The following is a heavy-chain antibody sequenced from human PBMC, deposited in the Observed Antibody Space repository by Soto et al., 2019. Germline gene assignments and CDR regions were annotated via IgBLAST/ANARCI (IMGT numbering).Heavy chain of an antibody. V-gene: IGHV5-51*01. Sequence: GESLKISCKGSGYSFTSYWIGWVRQMPGKGLEWMGIIYPGDSDTRYSPSFQGQVTISADTSISTAYLQWTSLKASDTAMFYCARSRRGAYSSGWYSPSGYYNYGIDVWGQGTKVTVSS. CDR2: IYPGDSDT. CDR1: GYSFTSYW. J-gene: IGHJ6*02. D-gene: IGHD6-19*01. CDR3: ARSRRGAYSSGWYSPSGYYNYGIDV.